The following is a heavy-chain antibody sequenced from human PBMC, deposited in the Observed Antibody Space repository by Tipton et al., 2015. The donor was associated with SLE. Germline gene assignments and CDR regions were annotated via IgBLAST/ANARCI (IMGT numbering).Heavy chain of an antibody. D-gene: IGHD6-13*01. CDR3: ARGESSRFCDGGVYFDH. CDR1: GVSISSRDY. Sequence: TLSLTCTVSGVSISSRDYWSWVRQPPGEGLEWIGDISHSGNTTYNPSLRSRVTISVDKSKNQFSLRLNSLTDADTAMYFCARGESSRFCDGGVYFDHWGQGSLVTVSS. J-gene: IGHJ4*02. CDR2: ISHSGNT. V-gene: IGHV4-4*01.